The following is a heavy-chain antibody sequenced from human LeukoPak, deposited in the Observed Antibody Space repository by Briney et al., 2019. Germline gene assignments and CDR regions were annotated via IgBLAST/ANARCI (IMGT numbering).Heavy chain of an antibody. V-gene: IGHV3-11*01. Sequence: AGGSLRLSCAASGFTFRDYYMSWIRQAPGKGLEWVSYISDTGSVIYYADSVKGRFTISRDNAQKSVYLQMNSLRAEDTAMYFCVGDSNGYFYGHDYWGQGTLVAVSS. CDR2: ISDTGSVI. D-gene: IGHD3-22*01. CDR3: VGDSNGYFYGHDY. J-gene: IGHJ4*02. CDR1: GFTFRDYY.